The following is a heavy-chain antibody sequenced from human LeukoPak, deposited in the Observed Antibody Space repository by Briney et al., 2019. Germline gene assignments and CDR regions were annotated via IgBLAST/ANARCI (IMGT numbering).Heavy chain of an antibody. CDR3: ARAPLIDHNHAFDI. V-gene: IGHV4-4*07. CDR1: GGSISIYY. Sequence: PSETLSLTCTVSGGSISIYYWSWIRQPAGKGLEWIGRIDTSGSTNYNPSLNSRVIMSVDTSKNQFSLKLSSVTAADTAVYYCARAPLIDHNHAFDIWGQGTMVTVSS. J-gene: IGHJ3*02. CDR2: IDTSGST. D-gene: IGHD1-1*01.